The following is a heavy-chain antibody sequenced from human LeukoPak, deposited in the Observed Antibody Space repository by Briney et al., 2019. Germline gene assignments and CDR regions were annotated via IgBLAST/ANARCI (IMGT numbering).Heavy chain of an antibody. Sequence: SETLSLTCTVSGGSISNYYWSWIRQPPGKGLEWIGYIYYSGSTNYNPSLKSRVTISVDTSKNQFSLKLSSVTAADTAVYYCARLYYYDSSGYYSSNFDYWGQGTLVTVSS. CDR3: ARLYYYDSSGYYSSNFDY. V-gene: IGHV4-59*08. CDR1: GGSISNYY. D-gene: IGHD3-22*01. CDR2: IYYSGST. J-gene: IGHJ4*02.